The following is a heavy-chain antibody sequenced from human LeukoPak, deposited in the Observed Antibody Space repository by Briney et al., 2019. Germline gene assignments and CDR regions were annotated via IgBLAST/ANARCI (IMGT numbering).Heavy chain of an antibody. CDR2: IRSKAYGGTT. Sequence: KTGGSLRLSCTASGFTFGDYAMSWFRQAPGKGLEWVGFIRSKAYGGTTEYAASVKGRFTISRDDSKSIAYLQMNSLKTEDTAVYYCTREEAAAGLSPPDYWGQGTLVTVSS. CDR1: GFTFGDYA. D-gene: IGHD6-13*01. CDR3: TREEAAAGLSPPDY. J-gene: IGHJ4*02. V-gene: IGHV3-49*05.